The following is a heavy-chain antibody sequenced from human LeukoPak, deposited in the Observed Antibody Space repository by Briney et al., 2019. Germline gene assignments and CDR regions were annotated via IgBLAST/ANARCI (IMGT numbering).Heavy chain of an antibody. CDR2: IYYSGST. CDR3: ARVAIVDTAMVN. V-gene: IGHV4-31*03. CDR1: GGSISSGGYY. D-gene: IGHD5-18*01. Sequence: SETLSLTCTVSGGSISSGGYYWSWIRQHPGKGLEWIGYIYYSGSTCYNPSLKSRVTISVDTSKNQFSLKLSSVTAADTAVYYCARVAIVDTAMVNWGQGTLVTVSS. J-gene: IGHJ4*02.